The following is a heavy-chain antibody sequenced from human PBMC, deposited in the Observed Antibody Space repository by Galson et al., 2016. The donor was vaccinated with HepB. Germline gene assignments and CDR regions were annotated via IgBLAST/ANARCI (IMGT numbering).Heavy chain of an antibody. D-gene: IGHD2-21*02. CDR2: ISRSSSLI. V-gene: IGHV3-21*04. J-gene: IGHJ6*02. CDR1: GFTFSSDS. Sequence: SLRLSCADSGFTFSSDSMNWVRQAPGKGLEWISSISRSSSLIYYADSVTGRFTISRDNAKRSLYLEMNSLKTEDTAVYYCTRDSPGDSELDVWGQGATVTVSS. CDR3: TRDSPGDSELDV.